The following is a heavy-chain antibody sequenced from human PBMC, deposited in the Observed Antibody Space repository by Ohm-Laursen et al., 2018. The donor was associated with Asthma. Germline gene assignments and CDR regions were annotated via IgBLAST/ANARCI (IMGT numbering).Heavy chain of an antibody. CDR2: INSDGSST. V-gene: IGHV3-74*01. J-gene: IGHJ4*02. Sequence: SLRLSCTASGFTFSSYWMHWVRQAPGKGLVWVSRINSDGSSTSYADSVKGRFTISRDNAKNTLYLQMNSLRPEDTAVYYCARDFYTSSPRPKSFGFWGQGTLVSVSS. D-gene: IGHD6-6*01. CDR3: ARDFYTSSPRPKSFGF. CDR1: GFTFSSYW.